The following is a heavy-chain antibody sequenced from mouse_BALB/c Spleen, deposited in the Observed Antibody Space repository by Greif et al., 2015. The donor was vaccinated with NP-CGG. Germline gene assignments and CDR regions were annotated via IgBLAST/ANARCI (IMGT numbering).Heavy chain of an antibody. D-gene: IGHD4-1*01. CDR3: NADWDCAMGY. J-gene: IGHJ4*01. Sequence: EVQLQQSGAELVRSGASVKLSCTASGFNIKDYYMHWVKQRPEQGLEWIGWIDPENGDTEYAPKFQGKATMTADTSSNTAYLQLSSLTSEDTAVYYCNADWDCAMGYWGQGTSVTVSS. CDR1: GFNIKDYY. V-gene: IGHV14-4*02. CDR2: IDPENGDT.